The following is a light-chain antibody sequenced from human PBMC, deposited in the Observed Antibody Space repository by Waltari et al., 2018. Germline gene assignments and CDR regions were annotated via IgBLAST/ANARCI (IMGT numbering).Light chain of an antibody. CDR1: QSIATD. CDR3: QQYNRWPPLT. V-gene: IGKV3D-15*01. J-gene: IGKJ4*01. CDR2: HAS. Sequence: EVVMTQSPATLSVSHGERATLSCRSSQSIATDLAWYQHKPGQAPRLLIYHASTRATAIPTRFRGSGSGTDFTLTISGLQSEDSAVYYCQQYNRWPPLTFGGGTKVEI.